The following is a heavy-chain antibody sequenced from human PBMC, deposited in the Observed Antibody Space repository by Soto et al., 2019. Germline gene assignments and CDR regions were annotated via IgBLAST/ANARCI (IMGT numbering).Heavy chain of an antibody. CDR3: SRGARYCSSSSCLLVAFDI. V-gene: IGHV4-59*12. D-gene: IGHD2-2*01. CDR1: GGSISSYY. J-gene: IGHJ3*02. CDR2: IYYSGST. Sequence: QVQLQESGPGLVKPSETLSLTCTVSGGSISSYYWSWIRQPPGKGLEWIGYIYYSGSTNYNTSINCEGPISEDTSKSQDFLMLAAVTAEGTAVYYGSRGARYCSSSSCLLVAFDILGQGTMVTGSS.